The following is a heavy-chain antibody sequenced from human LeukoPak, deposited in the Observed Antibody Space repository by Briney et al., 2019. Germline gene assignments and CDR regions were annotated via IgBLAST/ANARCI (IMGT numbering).Heavy chain of an antibody. CDR2: INHSGST. V-gene: IGHV4-34*01. CDR3: ARTKGDFWSGYFSYYYMDV. D-gene: IGHD3-3*01. Sequence: SETLSLTCAVYGGSSSGYYWSWIRQTPEKGLEWIGEINHSGSTNYNPSLKSRVTISVDTSKNQFSLNLSSVTAADTAVFYCARTKGDFWSGYFSYYYMDVWGKGTTVTVSS. J-gene: IGHJ6*03. CDR1: GGSSSGYY.